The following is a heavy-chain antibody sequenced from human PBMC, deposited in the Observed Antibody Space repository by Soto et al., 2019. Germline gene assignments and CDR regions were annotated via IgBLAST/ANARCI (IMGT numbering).Heavy chain of an antibody. J-gene: IGHJ5*02. D-gene: IGHD2-2*01. Sequence: ASVKVSCKTSGYTFSNYGITWVRQAPGQPLEWLGWISLYSDGTNYAQKFQGRVSMTTDTSTTTACMELRSLRSDDTAVYYCARVVPGAEAWFGPWGQGTLVTVSS. CDR3: ARVVPGAEAWFGP. CDR1: GYTFSNYG. CDR2: ISLYSDGT. V-gene: IGHV1-18*01.